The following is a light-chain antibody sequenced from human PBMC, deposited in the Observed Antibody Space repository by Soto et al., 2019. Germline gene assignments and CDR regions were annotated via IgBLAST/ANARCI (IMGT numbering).Light chain of an antibody. CDR1: QSVTSNY. V-gene: IGKV3-20*01. CDR3: QQYASSPWT. CDR2: GAS. J-gene: IGKJ1*01. Sequence: ELVLTQSPGTLSLSPGERATLSCRASQSVTSNYLAWYQQKPGQAPSLLIYGASARAAGIPDRFSGSGTGTDFALTISGLEPEDFAVYFCQQYASSPWTLGQGTKV.